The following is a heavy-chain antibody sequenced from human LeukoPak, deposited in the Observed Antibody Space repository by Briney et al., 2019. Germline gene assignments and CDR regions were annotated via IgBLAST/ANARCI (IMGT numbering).Heavy chain of an antibody. J-gene: IGHJ4*02. CDR3: ARGYLSAYYYDSSGYLNY. CDR2: INRSGST. D-gene: IGHD3-22*01. Sequence: PSETLSLTCAVYGGSFSGYYWSWIRQPPGNGLEWIGEINRSGSTNYNPSLKSRVTISVDTSKNQFSLKLSSVTAADTAVYYCARGYLSAYYYDSSGYLNYWDQGTLVTVSS. V-gene: IGHV4-34*01. CDR1: GGSFSGYY.